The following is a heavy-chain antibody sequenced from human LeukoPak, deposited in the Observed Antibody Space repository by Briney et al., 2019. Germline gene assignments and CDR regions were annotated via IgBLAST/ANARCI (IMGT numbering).Heavy chain of an antibody. CDR2: IYTSGST. D-gene: IGHD2-2*01. V-gene: IGHV4-4*07. Sequence: PSETLSLTCTVSGGSISSYYWSWIRQPAGKGLEWIGRIYTSGSTNYNPSLKSRVTMSVDTSKNQFSLKLSSVTAADTAVYYCARQEDIVVVPAANAAFDIWGQGTMVTVSS. CDR3: ARQEDIVVVPAANAAFDI. J-gene: IGHJ3*02. CDR1: GGSISSYY.